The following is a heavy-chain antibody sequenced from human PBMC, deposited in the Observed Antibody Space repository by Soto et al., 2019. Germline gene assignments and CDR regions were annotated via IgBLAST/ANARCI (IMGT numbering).Heavy chain of an antibody. V-gene: IGHV1-69*12. D-gene: IGHD2-2*01. CDR2: IIPIFGTA. CDR1: GGTFSSYA. J-gene: IGHJ4*02. CDR3: ASALVPAADGELWYGEHFDY. Sequence: QVQLVQSGAEVKKPGSSVKVSCKASGGTFSSYAISWVRQAPGQGLEWMGGIIPIFGTANCAQKFQGRVTITADESTSTAYMELSSLRSEDTAVYYCASALVPAADGELWYGEHFDYWGQGTLVTVSS.